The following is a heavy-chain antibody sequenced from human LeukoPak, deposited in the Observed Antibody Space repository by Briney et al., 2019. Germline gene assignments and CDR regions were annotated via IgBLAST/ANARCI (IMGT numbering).Heavy chain of an antibody. J-gene: IGHJ4*02. CDR3: ARGGSGYPPHSYDY. Sequence: GGSLRLSCAASGFTFSSYSMNWVRQAPGKGLEWVSSISSSSSYIYYADSVKGRFTISTANAKNSQYLQMNSLRAEETAVYYCARGGSGYPPHSYDYWGQGTMVTVSS. CDR2: ISSSSSYI. V-gene: IGHV3-21*01. D-gene: IGHD3-22*01. CDR1: GFTFSSYS.